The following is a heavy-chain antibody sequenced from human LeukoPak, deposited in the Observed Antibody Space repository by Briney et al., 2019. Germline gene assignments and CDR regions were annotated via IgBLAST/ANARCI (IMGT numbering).Heavy chain of an antibody. CDR3: ARSVSGSYYWFDP. CDR2: IYPGDSDT. J-gene: IGHJ5*02. D-gene: IGHD1-26*01. Sequence: GESLKISFQGSGYSFTSYWIGWVRQMPGKGLGWMGIIYPGDSDTRYSPSFQGQVTISADKSISTAYLQWSSLKASDTAMYYCARSVSGSYYWFDPWGQGTLVTVSS. CDR1: GYSFTSYW. V-gene: IGHV5-51*01.